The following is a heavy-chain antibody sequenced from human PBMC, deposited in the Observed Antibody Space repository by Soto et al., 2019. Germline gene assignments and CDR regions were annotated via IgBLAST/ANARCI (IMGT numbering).Heavy chain of an antibody. CDR3: ARRSTGWYSDY. D-gene: IGHD6-19*01. V-gene: IGHV3-23*01. J-gene: IGHJ4*02. Sequence: EVQLLESGGGLVQPGGSLRLSCAASGFTFSSYAMSWVRQAPGKGLEWVSVISGSGGSTYYAVSVKGRFTISRDNSKTKLYVPMTSLRYEDTAVYYCARRSTGWYSDYWGQGTLVTVSS. CDR1: GFTFSSYA. CDR2: ISGSGGST.